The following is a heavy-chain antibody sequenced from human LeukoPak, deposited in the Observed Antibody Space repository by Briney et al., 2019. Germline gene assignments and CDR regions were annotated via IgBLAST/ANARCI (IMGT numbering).Heavy chain of an antibody. CDR1: GFTFSNAW. Sequence: GGSLRLSCAASGFTFSNAWMNWVRGAPGKGLEWVGRIKSKSDGGTTDYAAPVKGRFTISRDDSKNTLFLLMNSLKTEDTAVYYCTTDRGLYDSSGYYYFATDIWGQGTMVTVSS. J-gene: IGHJ3*02. CDR3: TTDRGLYDSSGYYYFATDI. CDR2: IKSKSDGGTT. V-gene: IGHV3-15*01. D-gene: IGHD3-22*01.